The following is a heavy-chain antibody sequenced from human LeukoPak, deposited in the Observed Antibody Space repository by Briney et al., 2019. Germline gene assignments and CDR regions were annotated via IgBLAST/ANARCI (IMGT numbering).Heavy chain of an antibody. CDR1: GFTFSNYN. D-gene: IGHD6-19*01. CDR2: ITSSSNTV. Sequence: GSSLRLSCAASGFTFSNYNMFWARQAPGKGLEWVSYITSSSNTVHYADSVKGRFTLSRDNAKSSLYLQMNSLRAEDTAIYYCARLLSGWYLADYWGQGALVTVSS. V-gene: IGHV3-48*01. CDR3: ARLLSGWYLADY. J-gene: IGHJ4*02.